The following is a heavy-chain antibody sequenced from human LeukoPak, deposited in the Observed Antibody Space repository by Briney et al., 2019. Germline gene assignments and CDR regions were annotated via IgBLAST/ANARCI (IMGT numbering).Heavy chain of an antibody. CDR1: GFTFSSYS. J-gene: IGHJ5*02. CDR2: ISSSSSYI. CDR3: ARDGLYWGGNWFDP. V-gene: IGHV3-21*01. D-gene: IGHD2-8*02. Sequence: PGGSLRLSCAASGFTFSSYSMNWVRQAPGKGLEWVSSISSSSSYIYYADSVKGRFTISRDNAKNSLYLQMNSLRAEDTAVYYCARDGLYWGGNWFDPWGQGTLVTVSS.